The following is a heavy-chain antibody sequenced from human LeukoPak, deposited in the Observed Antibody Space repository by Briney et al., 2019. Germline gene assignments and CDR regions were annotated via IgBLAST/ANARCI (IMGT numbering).Heavy chain of an antibody. D-gene: IGHD1-26*01. Sequence: GGSLRLSCAASGFTFDDYGMSWVRQAPGKGLEWVSGINWNGGSTGYADSVKGRFTISRDNAKNSLYLQMNSLRAEDTAVYYCASGSNPYDAFDIWGQGTMVTASS. CDR1: GFTFDDYG. CDR3: ASGSNPYDAFDI. V-gene: IGHV3-20*04. J-gene: IGHJ3*02. CDR2: INWNGGST.